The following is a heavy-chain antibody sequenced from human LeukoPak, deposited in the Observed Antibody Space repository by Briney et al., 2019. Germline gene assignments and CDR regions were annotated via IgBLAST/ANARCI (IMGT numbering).Heavy chain of an antibody. D-gene: IGHD2/OR15-2a*01. V-gene: IGHV4-34*01. CDR2: INHSGST. Sequence: SETLSLTCAVYGGSFSGYYWSWIRQPPGKGLEWIGEINHSGSTNYNPSLKSRVTILVDTSKNQFSLKLSSVTAADTAVYYCASSDSTEDYWGQGTLVTVSS. J-gene: IGHJ4*02. CDR3: ASSDSTEDY. CDR1: GGSFSGYY.